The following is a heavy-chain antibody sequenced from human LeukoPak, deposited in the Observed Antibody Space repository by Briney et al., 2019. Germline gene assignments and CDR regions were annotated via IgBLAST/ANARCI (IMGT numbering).Heavy chain of an antibody. J-gene: IGHJ5*02. CDR2: AFVGGDT. Sequence: GSLRLSCVSSGLDVSGTYMSWIRQAPGKGLEWVSTAFVGGDTYYADSVEGRFTLSKDISTNTMYLQMDGLRPEDTAVYFCAGDQLDHWGQGALVSVPP. D-gene: IGHD3-10*01. CDR3: AGDQLDH. CDR1: GLDVSGTY. V-gene: IGHV3-53*01.